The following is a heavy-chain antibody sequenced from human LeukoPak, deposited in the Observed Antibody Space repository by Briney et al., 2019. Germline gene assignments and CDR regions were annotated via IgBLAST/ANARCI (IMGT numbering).Heavy chain of an antibody. Sequence: GGSLRLSCAASGFTFSSYAMSWVRQAPGKGLEWVSAISGSGGSSYYADSVKGRFTISRDNSKNTLWLQMNSLRAEDTAVYYCAKVTYYDFWSGPTGLDYWGQGTLVTVSS. CDR2: ISGSGGSS. D-gene: IGHD3-3*01. V-gene: IGHV3-23*01. CDR3: AKVTYYDFWSGPTGLDY. J-gene: IGHJ4*02. CDR1: GFTFSSYA.